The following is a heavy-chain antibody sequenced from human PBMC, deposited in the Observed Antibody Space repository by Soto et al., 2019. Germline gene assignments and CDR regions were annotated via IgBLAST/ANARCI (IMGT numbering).Heavy chain of an antibody. CDR3: AIARVANPSLDH. CDR1: GFTFSNNA. V-gene: IGHV3-30*01. CDR2: ISFDSSEI. Sequence: GGSLRLSCVGSGFTFSNNAMHWVRQAPGKGLEWVAFISFDSSEIHYADSVKGRFTISRDNPRNTLFLHVNSPRADDTAVYYSAIARVANPSLDHRDQGTLVAVSS. D-gene: IGHD3-3*01. J-gene: IGHJ4*02.